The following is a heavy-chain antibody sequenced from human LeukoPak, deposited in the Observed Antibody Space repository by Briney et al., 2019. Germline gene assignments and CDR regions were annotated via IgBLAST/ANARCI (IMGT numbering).Heavy chain of an antibody. Sequence: PGGSLRLSCAASGLTFSSYEMNWVRQAPGKGLEWVSYISSSGSTIYYADSVKGRFTISRDNAKNSLYLQMNSLRAEDTAVYYCARSSRGIAAAGGMDYWGQGTLVTVSS. CDR1: GLTFSSYE. V-gene: IGHV3-48*03. J-gene: IGHJ4*02. CDR3: ARSSRGIAAAGGMDY. D-gene: IGHD6-13*01. CDR2: ISSSGSTI.